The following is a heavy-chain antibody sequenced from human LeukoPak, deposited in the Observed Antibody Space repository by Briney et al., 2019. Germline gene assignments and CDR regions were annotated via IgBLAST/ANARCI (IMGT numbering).Heavy chain of an antibody. Sequence: SETLSLTCTVSGVSISNYYWSWIRQPPGKGLEWIGYIYYSGSTNYNPPLKSRVTISVDTSKNQFSLKLSSVTAADTAVYYCARRPTLGAFDIWGQGTMVTVSS. J-gene: IGHJ3*02. CDR1: GVSISNYY. V-gene: IGHV4-59*01. D-gene: IGHD3-3*02. CDR2: IYYSGST. CDR3: ARRPTLGAFDI.